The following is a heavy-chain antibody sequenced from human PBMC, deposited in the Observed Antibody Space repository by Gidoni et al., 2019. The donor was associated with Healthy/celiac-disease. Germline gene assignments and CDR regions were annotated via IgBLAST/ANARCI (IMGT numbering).Heavy chain of an antibody. CDR1: GGSFRGYY. V-gene: IGHV4-34*01. CDR3: ARARAYYYDSSGYYYY. J-gene: IGHJ4*02. Sequence: QLQLQQSCAGLFKPSEPLSLTCAVYGGSFRGYYWSWIRQPPGKGLEWIGEINHSGSTNYNPSLKSRVTISVDTSKNQFSLKLSSVTAADTAVYYCARARAYYYDSSGYYYYWGQGTLVTVSS. CDR2: INHSGST. D-gene: IGHD3-22*01.